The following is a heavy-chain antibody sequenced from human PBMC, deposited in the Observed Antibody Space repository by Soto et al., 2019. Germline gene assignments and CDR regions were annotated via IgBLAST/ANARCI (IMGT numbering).Heavy chain of an antibody. CDR1: GFTFSSYA. Sequence: GGSLRLSCAASGFTFSSYAMHWVRQAPGKGLEWVAVISYDGSNKYYADSVKGRFTISIDNSKNTLYLQMNSLRAEDTAVYYCARDRSPAASFDGSDGMDVWGQGTTVTVSS. CDR2: ISYDGSNK. J-gene: IGHJ6*02. CDR3: ARDRSPAASFDGSDGMDV. D-gene: IGHD2-2*01. V-gene: IGHV3-30-3*01.